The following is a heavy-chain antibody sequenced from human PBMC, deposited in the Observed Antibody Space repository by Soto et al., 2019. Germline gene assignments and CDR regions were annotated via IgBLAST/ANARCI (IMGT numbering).Heavy chain of an antibody. CDR1: GGSFSGYY. Sequence: SETLSLTCDVYGGSFSGYYWSWIRQPPGKGLEWIGYIYYSGSTYYNPSLKSRVTISVDTSKNQFSLKLSSVTAADTAVYYCARGAGYCSGGSCYRSLYYMDVWGKGTTVTVSS. CDR3: ARGAGYCSGGSCYRSLYYMDV. CDR2: IYYSGST. J-gene: IGHJ6*03. D-gene: IGHD2-15*01. V-gene: IGHV4-34*09.